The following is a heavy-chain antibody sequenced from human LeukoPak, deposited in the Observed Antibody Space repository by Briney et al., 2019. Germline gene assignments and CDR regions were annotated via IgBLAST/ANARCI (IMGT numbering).Heavy chain of an antibody. CDR3: ARDETVTTLVSYYYYGMDV. Sequence: GGSLRLSCADSGFTFSSYWMHWVRQAPGKGLVWVSRINSDGTTTTYADSVKGRFTISRDNAKNTLYLQMNSLRAEDTAVYYCARDETVTTLVSYYYYGMDVWGQGTTVTVSS. D-gene: IGHD4-23*01. V-gene: IGHV3-74*01. CDR2: INSDGTTT. CDR1: GFTFSSYW. J-gene: IGHJ6*02.